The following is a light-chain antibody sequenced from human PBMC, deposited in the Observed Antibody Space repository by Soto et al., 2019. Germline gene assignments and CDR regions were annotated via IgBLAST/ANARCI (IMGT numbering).Light chain of an antibody. V-gene: IGKV3-11*01. Sequence: EIVLTQSPATLSLSPGERATLSCRASQSVSSYLAWDQQKPGQAPRLLIYDATNKATGIPARFSGSGSGTDFTLTISSLEPEDFAVYYCQQCSTSFGQVTKLEIK. CDR2: DAT. CDR1: QSVSSY. CDR3: QQCSTS. J-gene: IGKJ2*01.